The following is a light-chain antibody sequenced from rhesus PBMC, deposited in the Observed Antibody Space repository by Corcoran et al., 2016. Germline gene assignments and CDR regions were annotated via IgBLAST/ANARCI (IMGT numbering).Light chain of an antibody. CDR1: QDITND. V-gene: IGKV1-25*01. J-gene: IGKJ2*01. CDR2: EAS. CDR3: QHYYSTPYS. Sequence: DIQMTQSPSSLSASVGDRVTITCRASQDITNDLAWYQQKAGEIPKLLIYEASSLQSGIPSRFSGSGSGTDFTLTISSLQSEDFATYYCQHYYSTPYSFGQGTKVEIK.